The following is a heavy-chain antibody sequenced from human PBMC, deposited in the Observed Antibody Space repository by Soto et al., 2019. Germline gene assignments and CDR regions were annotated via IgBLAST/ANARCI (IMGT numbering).Heavy chain of an antibody. CDR1: GFTFSSYG. J-gene: IGHJ4*02. D-gene: IGHD2-15*01. CDR2: IWYDGSNK. Sequence: GGSLRLSCAASGFTFSSYGMHWVRQAPGKGLEWVAVIWYDGSNKYYADSVKGRFTISRDNSKNTLYLQMNSLRAEDTAVYYCAREFMCSGGSCYYFDYWGQGTLVTVSS. V-gene: IGHV3-33*01. CDR3: AREFMCSGGSCYYFDY.